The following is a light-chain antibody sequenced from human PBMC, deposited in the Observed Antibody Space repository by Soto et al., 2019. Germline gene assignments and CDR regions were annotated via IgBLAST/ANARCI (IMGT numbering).Light chain of an antibody. CDR3: QQYNNWPPIT. Sequence: EIVMTQSPGTLSVSPGERATLSCRASQSVSSNLAWYQQKPGQAPRLLIYRASTRATGIPARFSGSGSGTEFTLTISSLESEDFAVYYCQQYNNWPPITFGQGTRLEIK. CDR2: RAS. CDR1: QSVSSN. J-gene: IGKJ5*01. V-gene: IGKV3-15*01.